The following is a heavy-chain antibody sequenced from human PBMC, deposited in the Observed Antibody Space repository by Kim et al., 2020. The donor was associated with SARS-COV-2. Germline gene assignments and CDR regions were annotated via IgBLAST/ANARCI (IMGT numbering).Heavy chain of an antibody. V-gene: IGHV1-69*01. J-gene: IGHJ6*02. Sequence: QKFQCRVTITADESTSTAYMELSSLRSEDTAVYYCAGDSPAGTTYYGMDVWGQGTTVTVSS. D-gene: IGHD6-13*01. CDR3: AGDSPAGTTYYGMDV.